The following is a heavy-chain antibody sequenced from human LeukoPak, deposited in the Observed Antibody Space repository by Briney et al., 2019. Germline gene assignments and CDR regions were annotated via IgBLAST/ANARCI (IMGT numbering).Heavy chain of an antibody. V-gene: IGHV3-21*01. CDR1: GFTFSSYS. J-gene: IGHJ6*02. Sequence: GALRLSCAASGFTFSSYSMNWVRQAPGKGLEWVSFISSTTSYKYYADSVKGRFTISRDNAKNSLYLQMNSLRAEDTAVYYCARGRSGWSPYYYYGMDVWGQGTTVTVSS. CDR2: ISSTTSYK. D-gene: IGHD6-19*01. CDR3: ARGRSGWSPYYYYGMDV.